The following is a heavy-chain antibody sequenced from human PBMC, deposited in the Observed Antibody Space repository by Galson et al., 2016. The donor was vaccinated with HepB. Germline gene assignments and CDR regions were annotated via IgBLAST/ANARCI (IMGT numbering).Heavy chain of an antibody. V-gene: IGHV3-23*01. CDR1: GFTFITHA. CDR3: ATSNSYGYVH. D-gene: IGHD5-18*01. J-gene: IGHJ4*02. CDR2: ISATSDTR. Sequence: SLRLSCAASGFTFITHAMSWVRQAPGKGLEWVSAISATSDTRDYADSVKGRFTISRDNLKNTVHLQMDRLRAEDTALYYCATSNSYGYVHWGQGALVTVSS.